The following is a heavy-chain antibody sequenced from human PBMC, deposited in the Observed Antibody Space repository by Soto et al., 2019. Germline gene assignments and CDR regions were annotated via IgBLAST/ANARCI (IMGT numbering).Heavy chain of an antibody. CDR2: ISGGGDRT. J-gene: IGHJ4*02. CDR1: GFIFNNYA. CDR3: ANWVEGTMVSFDY. Sequence: PGGSLRLSCAASGFIFNNYAMSWARQAPGKGLEWVSAISGGGDRTYYADSVKGRFTISRDNSKKILYLQMRSLRADDTAVYYCANWVEGTMVSFDYWGLGTLVTVS. V-gene: IGHV3-23*01. D-gene: IGHD2-8*01.